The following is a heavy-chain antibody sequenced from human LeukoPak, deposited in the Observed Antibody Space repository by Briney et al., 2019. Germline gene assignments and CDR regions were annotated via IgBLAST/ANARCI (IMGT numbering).Heavy chain of an antibody. J-gene: IGHJ5*02. V-gene: IGHV4-59*01. CDR1: GGSISGYY. CDR2: IYYIGST. CDR3: ARGCSAGTPHNWFDP. D-gene: IGHD6-13*01. Sequence: SETLSLTCTVSGGSISGYYWSWIRPPPRKGLEWMGYIYYIGSTNYNPSLKSRVTISVDTSKNQFSLKLSSVTAADTAVYYCARGCSAGTPHNWFDPWGQGTLVTVSS.